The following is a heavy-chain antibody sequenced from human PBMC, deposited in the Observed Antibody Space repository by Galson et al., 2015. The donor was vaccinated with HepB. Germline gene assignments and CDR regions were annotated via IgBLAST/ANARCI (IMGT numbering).Heavy chain of an antibody. V-gene: IGHV1-18*01. J-gene: IGHJ4*02. Sequence: SVKVSCKASGYTFTSYGISWVRQAPGQGLEWMGWISAYNGNTNYAQKLQGRVTMTTDTSTSTAYMELRSLRSDDTAVYYCARDRRNPWQQLTPDFDYWGQGTLVTVSS. CDR3: ARDRRNPWQQLTPDFDY. CDR2: ISAYNGNT. D-gene: IGHD6-13*01. CDR1: GYTFTSYG.